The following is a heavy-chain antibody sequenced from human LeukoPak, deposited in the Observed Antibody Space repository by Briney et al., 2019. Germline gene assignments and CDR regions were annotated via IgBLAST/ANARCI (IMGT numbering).Heavy chain of an antibody. V-gene: IGHV4-4*07. CDR1: GGSISGYY. CDR3: ARASITTLMDV. J-gene: IGHJ6*02. D-gene: IGHD3-16*01. CDR2: IYTSGGT. Sequence: SETLSLTCTVSGGSISGYYWTWIRQPAGKGLEWIGRIYTSGGTNYNPPLKSRVTLSIDTSNNQFSLNLSSVTAADTAVYYCARASITTLMDVWGQGTTVTVSS.